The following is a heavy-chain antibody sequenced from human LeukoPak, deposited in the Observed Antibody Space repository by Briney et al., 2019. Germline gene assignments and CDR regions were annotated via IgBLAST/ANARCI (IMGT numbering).Heavy chain of an antibody. D-gene: IGHD3-10*01. CDR1: GFTFSSYG. Sequence: GGTLRLSCAASGFTFSSYGMSWVRQAPGKGLEWVPAISGSGGSTYYADSVKGRFTISRDNSKNTLYLQMNSLRAEDTAVYYCAKDHRYYGSGSYRPFYYFDYWGQGTLVTVSS. J-gene: IGHJ4*02. V-gene: IGHV3-23*01. CDR3: AKDHRYYGSGSYRPFYYFDY. CDR2: ISGSGGST.